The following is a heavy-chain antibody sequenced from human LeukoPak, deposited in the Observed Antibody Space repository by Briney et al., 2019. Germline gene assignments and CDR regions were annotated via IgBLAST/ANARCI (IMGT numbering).Heavy chain of an antibody. CDR2: ISSGSSYI. CDR3: ARLVGATDSPSDY. CDR1: GFTFSSYN. J-gene: IGHJ4*02. V-gene: IGHV3-21*01. D-gene: IGHD1-26*01. Sequence: GSLRLSCAASGFTFSSYNMNWVRQSPGKGLEWVSCISSGSSYIYYADSVKGRFTISRDNAKNSLYLQMNSLRAEDTAVYYCARLVGATDSPSDYWGQGSLVTVSS.